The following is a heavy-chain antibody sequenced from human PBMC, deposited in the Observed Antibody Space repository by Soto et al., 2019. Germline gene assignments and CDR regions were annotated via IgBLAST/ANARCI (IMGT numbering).Heavy chain of an antibody. CDR2: ISGSGGST. D-gene: IGHD6-19*01. CDR1: GFTFSSYA. Sequence: EVQLLESGGDLVQPGGSLRLSCAASGFTFSSYAMSWVRQAPGKGLEWVSAISGSGGSTYYADSVKGRFTISRDNSKNTLYLQMNSLRGEDTAVYYCAKEGENSSGWANFDYWGQGTLVTVSS. V-gene: IGHV3-23*01. J-gene: IGHJ4*02. CDR3: AKEGENSSGWANFDY.